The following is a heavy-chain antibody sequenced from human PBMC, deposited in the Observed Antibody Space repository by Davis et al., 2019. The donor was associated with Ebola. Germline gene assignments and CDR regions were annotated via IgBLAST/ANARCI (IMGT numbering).Heavy chain of an antibody. D-gene: IGHD5-24*01. CDR3: AYGHGWLQLLHY. CDR1: GFTFSSYW. V-gene: IGHV3-30-3*01. Sequence: GESLKISCAASGFTFSSYWMSWVRQTPGKGLEWVAVTSYDGSDKYHADSVKGRFTISRDNAKNSLYLQMNSLRAEDTAVYYCAYGHGWLQLLHYWGQGTLVTVSS. CDR2: TSYDGSDK. J-gene: IGHJ4*02.